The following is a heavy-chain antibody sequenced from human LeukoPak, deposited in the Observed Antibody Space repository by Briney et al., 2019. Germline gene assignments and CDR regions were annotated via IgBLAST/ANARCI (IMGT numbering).Heavy chain of an antibody. D-gene: IGHD1-1*01. J-gene: IGHJ4*02. CDR2: MNPNSGNT. CDR1: GYTFTSHD. V-gene: IGHV1-8*01. CDR3: ARGYSPSIRTTGNDY. Sequence: ASMKVSCKASGYTFTSHDINWVRQATGQGLEWMGWMNPNSGNTGYAQKFQGRVTMTRDTSINTAYLDLYSLRYEDTAVYYCARGYSPSIRTTGNDYWGQGTLVTVSS.